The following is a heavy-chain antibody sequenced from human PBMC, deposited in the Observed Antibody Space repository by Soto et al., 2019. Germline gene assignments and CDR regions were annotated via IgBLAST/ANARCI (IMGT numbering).Heavy chain of an antibody. J-gene: IGHJ4*02. CDR1: GYTFTSYD. Sequence: QVQLVQSGAEVKKPGASVKVSCKASGYTFTSYDINWVRQATGQGLEWMGWMNPNSGNTVYAQKFQGRVTMTRNTSRSTASVELSSLRSEATGVYYCARGGGYSYGYAYWGPGTLVIVSS. V-gene: IGHV1-8*01. D-gene: IGHD5-18*01. CDR3: ARGGGYSYGYAY. CDR2: MNPNSGNT.